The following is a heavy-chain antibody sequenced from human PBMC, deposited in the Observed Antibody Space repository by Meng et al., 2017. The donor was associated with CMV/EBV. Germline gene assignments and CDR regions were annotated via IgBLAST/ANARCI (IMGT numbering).Heavy chain of an antibody. Sequence: GESLKISCAASGFTFDDYGMSWVRQAPGKGLEWVSGFNWNGGSTGYADSVKGRFTISRDNAKNSLYLQMNSLRAEDTALYHCARDRGYYDSSGYYPVLDYYYGMDVWGQGTTVTVSS. CDR3: ARDRGYYDSSGYYPVLDYYYGMDV. V-gene: IGHV3-20*01. CDR1: GFTFDDYG. CDR2: FNWNGGST. D-gene: IGHD3-22*01. J-gene: IGHJ6*02.